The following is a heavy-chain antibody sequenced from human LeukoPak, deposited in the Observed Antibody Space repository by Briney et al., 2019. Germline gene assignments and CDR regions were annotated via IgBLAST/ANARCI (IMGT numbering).Heavy chain of an antibody. CDR3: ANLPRGDY. CDR1: GFTVSRNY. J-gene: IGHJ4*02. V-gene: IGHV3-53*01. D-gene: IGHD3-10*01. Sequence: GGSLRLSCAASGFTVSRNYMSWVRQAPGKGLEWVSVIYSGGNTYYADFVKGRFTISRDNSKNTLYLQINSLTAEDTAVYYCANLPRGDYWGLGTLVTLSS. CDR2: IYSGGNT.